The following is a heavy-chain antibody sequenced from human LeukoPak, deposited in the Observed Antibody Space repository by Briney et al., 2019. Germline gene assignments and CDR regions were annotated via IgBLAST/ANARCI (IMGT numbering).Heavy chain of an antibody. J-gene: IGHJ3*02. CDR2: IYSGGST. Sequence: GGSLRLSCAASGFTVSSNYMSWVRQAPGKGLEWVSVIYSGGSTYYADSVKSRFTISRDNSKNTLYLQMNSLRAEDTAVYYCARDLYYGSGTCAFDIWGQGTMVTVSS. D-gene: IGHD3-10*01. V-gene: IGHV3-53*01. CDR1: GFTVSSNY. CDR3: ARDLYYGSGTCAFDI.